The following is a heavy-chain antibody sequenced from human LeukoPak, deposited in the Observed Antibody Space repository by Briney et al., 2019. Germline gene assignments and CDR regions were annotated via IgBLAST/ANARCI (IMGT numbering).Heavy chain of an antibody. J-gene: IGHJ4*02. CDR3: AKGDSSGYYPYPFDY. Sequence: PGGSLRLSCAASGFTFSSYGMHWVRQAPGKGLEWVAVISYDGSNKYYAGSVKGRFTISRDNSKNTLYLQMNSLRAEDTAVYYCAKGDSSGYYPYPFDYWGQGTLVTVSS. CDR1: GFTFSSYG. CDR2: ISYDGSNK. V-gene: IGHV3-30*18. D-gene: IGHD3-22*01.